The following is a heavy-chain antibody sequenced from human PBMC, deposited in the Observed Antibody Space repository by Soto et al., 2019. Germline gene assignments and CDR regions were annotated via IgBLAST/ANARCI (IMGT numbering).Heavy chain of an antibody. Sequence: GESLKISCKGSGYSFTSYWIGWVRQMPGKGLEWMGIIYPGDSDTRCSPSFQGQVTISADKSISTAYLQWSSLKASDTAMYYCARRSYYYDSSGYYFWFDPWGQATLVTVSS. CDR1: GYSFTSYW. V-gene: IGHV5-51*01. CDR2: IYPGDSDT. D-gene: IGHD3-22*01. J-gene: IGHJ5*02. CDR3: ARRSYYYDSSGYYFWFDP.